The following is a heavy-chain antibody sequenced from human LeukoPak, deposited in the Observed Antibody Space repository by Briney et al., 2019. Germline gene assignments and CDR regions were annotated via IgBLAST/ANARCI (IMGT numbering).Heavy chain of an antibody. V-gene: IGHV3-11*01. CDR1: GFTFSDYY. Sequence: KSGGSLRLSCAASGFTFSDYYVSWIRQAPGKGLEWVSYISSSGSTIYYADSVKGRFTISRDKAKNSLYRKMNSLRGEDTAVYYCARDASSGWPNYFDYWGKGTLVTVSS. J-gene: IGHJ4*02. CDR2: ISSSGSTI. D-gene: IGHD6-19*01. CDR3: ARDASSGWPNYFDY.